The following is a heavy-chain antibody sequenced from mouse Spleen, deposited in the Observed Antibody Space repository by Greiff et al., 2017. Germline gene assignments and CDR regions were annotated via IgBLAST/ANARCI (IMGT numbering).Heavy chain of an antibody. CDR1: GYAFSSSW. CDR2: IYPGDGDT. D-gene: IGHD1-1*01. CDR3: AWGYGSSPWFAY. V-gene: IGHV1-82*01. J-gene: IGHJ3*01. Sequence: VQLQQSGPELVKPGASVKISCKASGYAFSSSWMNWVKQRPGKGLEWIGQIYPGDGDTNYNGKFKGKATLTADKSSSTAYMQLSSLTSEDSAVYFCAWGYGSSPWFAYWGQGTLVTVSA.